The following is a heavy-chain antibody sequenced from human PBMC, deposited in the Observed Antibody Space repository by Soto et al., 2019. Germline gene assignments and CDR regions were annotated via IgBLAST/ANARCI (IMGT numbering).Heavy chain of an antibody. V-gene: IGHV3-23*01. CDR2: ISGSGGAT. Sequence: EVQLLESGGGLVQPGGSLRLSCAVSGSTFNNYAMTWVRQAPGKGLQWVSGISGSGGATYYADSVKGRFTISRDNSKNTLFLQMNSLRVEDTAVYYGVGDYGGLDGFDIWGPGTMVTVAS. CDR1: GSTFNNYA. CDR3: VGDYGGLDGFDI. J-gene: IGHJ3*02. D-gene: IGHD4-17*01.